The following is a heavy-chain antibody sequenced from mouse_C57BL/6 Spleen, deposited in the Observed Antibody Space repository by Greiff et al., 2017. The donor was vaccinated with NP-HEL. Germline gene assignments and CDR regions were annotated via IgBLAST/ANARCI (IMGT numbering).Heavy chain of an antibody. CDR2: IYPRSGNT. Sequence: QVQLQQSGAELARPGASVKLSCKASGYTFTSYGISWVKQRPGQGLEWIGDIYPRSGNTYYTETFKGKATLTADKSSSTAYMELRSLTSEDSAVYICAREPNWDDWYFDVWGTGTTVTVSS. D-gene: IGHD4-1*01. CDR1: GYTFTSYG. J-gene: IGHJ1*03. V-gene: IGHV1-81*01. CDR3: AREPNWDDWYFDV.